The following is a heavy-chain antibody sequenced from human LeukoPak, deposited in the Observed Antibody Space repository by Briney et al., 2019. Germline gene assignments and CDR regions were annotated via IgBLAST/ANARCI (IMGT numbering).Heavy chain of an antibody. Sequence: SETLSLTCAVYGGSFSGYYWSWIRQPPGKGLEWIGEINHSGSTNYNPSLKSRVTISVDTSKNQFSLKLGSVTAADTAVYYCARMDRELFDYWGQGTLVTVSS. CDR2: INHSGST. D-gene: IGHD1-26*01. CDR3: ARMDRELFDY. CDR1: GGSFSGYY. V-gene: IGHV4-34*01. J-gene: IGHJ4*02.